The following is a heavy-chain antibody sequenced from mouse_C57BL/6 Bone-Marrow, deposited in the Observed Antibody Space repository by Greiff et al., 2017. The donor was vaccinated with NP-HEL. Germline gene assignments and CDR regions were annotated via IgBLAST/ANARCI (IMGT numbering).Heavy chain of an antibody. Sequence: QVQLQQSGAELVMPGASVKLSCKASGYTFTSYWMHWVKQRPGQGLEWIGEIDPSVSYTNYNQKFKGKSTLTVDKSSSTAYMQLSSLTSEDSAVYYCARSPLFTTVVEGYYAMDYWGQGTSVTVSS. D-gene: IGHD1-1*01. CDR3: ARSPLFTTVVEGYYAMDY. J-gene: IGHJ4*01. V-gene: IGHV1-69*01. CDR1: GYTFTSYW. CDR2: IDPSVSYT.